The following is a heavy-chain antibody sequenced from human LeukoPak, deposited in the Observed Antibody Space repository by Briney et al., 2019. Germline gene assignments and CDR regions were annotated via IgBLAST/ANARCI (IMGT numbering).Heavy chain of an antibody. CDR1: GFTFSSYS. J-gene: IGHJ4*02. D-gene: IGHD5-12*01. V-gene: IGHV3-21*04. CDR2: ISSSGSYI. Sequence: PGGSLRLSCTASGFTFSSYSMNWVRQAPGQGLEWVSSISSSGSYIYYAGSVKGRFTISRDNAKNSLYLQMNSLRAEDTAVYYCAKDGYSSGYDYYFDYWGQGALVTVSS. CDR3: AKDGYSSGYDYYFDY.